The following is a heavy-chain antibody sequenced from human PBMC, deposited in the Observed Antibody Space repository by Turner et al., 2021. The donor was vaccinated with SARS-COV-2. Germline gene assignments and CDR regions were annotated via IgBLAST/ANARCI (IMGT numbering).Heavy chain of an antibody. J-gene: IGHJ4*02. V-gene: IGHV3-7*01. CDR1: GFTFSSYW. D-gene: IGHD1-26*01. CDR3: ARDMGATTGPFDY. CDR2: IKQDGSEK. Sequence: EVQLVESGGGLVQPGGSLRLSCAASGFTFSSYWMSWVRQAPGKGLEWVANIKQDGSEKYYVDSVKGRFTISRDNAKNSLNLQMNSLRAEDTAVYYCARDMGATTGPFDYWGQGTLVTVSS.